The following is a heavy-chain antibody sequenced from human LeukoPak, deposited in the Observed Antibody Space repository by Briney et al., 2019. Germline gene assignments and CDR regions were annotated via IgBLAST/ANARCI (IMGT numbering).Heavy chain of an antibody. CDR1: DGSISSYY. CDR2: IYSSGST. CDR3: ARYSSSWTDAFDI. V-gene: IGHV4-4*07. D-gene: IGHD6-13*01. Sequence: PSETLSLTCTVSDGSISSYYWSWIRQPAGKGLEWIGRIYSSGSTNYSPSLKSRVTMSVDTSKNQFSLKLSSVTAADTAVYYCARYSSSWTDAFDIWGQGTMVTVSS. J-gene: IGHJ3*02.